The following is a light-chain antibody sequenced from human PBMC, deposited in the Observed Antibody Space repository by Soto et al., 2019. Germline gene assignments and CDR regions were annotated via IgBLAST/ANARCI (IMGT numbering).Light chain of an antibody. V-gene: IGKV3-11*01. CDR2: AAS. CDR3: QQRYNWPIN. CDR1: QSVSTN. J-gene: IGKJ5*01. Sequence: EIVLTHSPATLSLSPGERATLSCRASQSVSTNLAWYQQRPGQAPRLLIYAASSRASGVPARFSGSGSGTDFTLTISSLDAEDFSVYYCQQRYNWPINFGQGTRLEIK.